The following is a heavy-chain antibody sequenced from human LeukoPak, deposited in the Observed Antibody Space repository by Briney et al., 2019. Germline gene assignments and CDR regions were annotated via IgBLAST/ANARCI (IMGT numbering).Heavy chain of an antibody. Sequence: ASVKVSCKASGYTFTSYGISWVRQAPGQGLEWMGWISAYNGNTNYAQKLQGRVTMTTDTSTSTAYMELRSLRSDDTAVYYCAREEGSSGWSYYFEYWGQGTLVTVSS. CDR3: AREEGSSGWSYYFEY. J-gene: IGHJ4*02. CDR2: ISAYNGNT. D-gene: IGHD6-13*01. V-gene: IGHV1-18*01. CDR1: GYTFTSYG.